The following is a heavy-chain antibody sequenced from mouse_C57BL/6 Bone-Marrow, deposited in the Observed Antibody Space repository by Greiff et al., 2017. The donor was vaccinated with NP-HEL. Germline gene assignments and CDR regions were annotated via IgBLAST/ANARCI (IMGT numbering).Heavy chain of an antibody. CDR3: ERRPYFDV. CDR2: FYPYNDDT. Sequence: VQLQQSGAELVKPGASVKMSCTASGYTFTTYPMEWIKQNHGKGLEWIGNFYPYNDDTNYNAKFKGKTTLTVENSSSTVYLQLSRLTSDDSAVCYYERRPYFDVWGTGTTVTVSS. J-gene: IGHJ1*03. CDR1: GYTFTTYP. V-gene: IGHV1-47*01.